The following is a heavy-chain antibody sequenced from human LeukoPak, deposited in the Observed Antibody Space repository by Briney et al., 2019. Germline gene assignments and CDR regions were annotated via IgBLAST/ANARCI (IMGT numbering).Heavy chain of an antibody. CDR1: GISVSSNNGT. J-gene: IGHJ2*01. Sequence: SQTLSLTCAISGISVSSNNGTWNWIRQSPSRGLEWLGRTFYRSKWFHAYAISVKSRITINPDTSKNQFSLQLTSVTPEDTAVYYCVGGDWCFDLWGRGTLVTVSS. CDR3: VGGDWCFDL. V-gene: IGHV6-1*01. CDR2: TFYRSKWFH.